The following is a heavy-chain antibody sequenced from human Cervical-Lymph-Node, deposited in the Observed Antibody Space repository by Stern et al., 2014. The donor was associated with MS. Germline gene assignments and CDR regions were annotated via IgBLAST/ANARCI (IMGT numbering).Heavy chain of an antibody. V-gene: IGHV3-30*18. CDR1: GFTFSSYG. CDR2: LSYDGSDT. D-gene: IGHD3-10*01. J-gene: IGHJ4*02. Sequence: VQLVESGGGVVQPGRSLRLTCTVSGFTFSSYGMHWVRQAPGQGLEWVSVLSYDGSDTYYAEAVKGRFTISRDNPKNTLYLEMRRLRREDTAVYYCVKRGITEVRGVRLGDYWGPGTLVIVSS. CDR3: VKRGITEVRGVRLGDY.